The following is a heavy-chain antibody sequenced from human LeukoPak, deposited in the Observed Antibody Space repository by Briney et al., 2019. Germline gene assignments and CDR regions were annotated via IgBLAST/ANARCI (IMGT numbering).Heavy chain of an antibody. D-gene: IGHD6-13*01. CDR2: IYYSGST. CDR1: GGSISSYY. Sequence: PSETLSLTCTVSGGSISSYYWSWIRQPPGKGLEWIGYIYYSGSTNYNPSLKSRVTISVDTSKNQFSPKLSSVTAADTAVYYCARSPYSSSWYLGYYGMDVWGQGTTVTVSS. CDR3: ARSPYSSSWYLGYYGMDV. J-gene: IGHJ6*02. V-gene: IGHV4-59*01.